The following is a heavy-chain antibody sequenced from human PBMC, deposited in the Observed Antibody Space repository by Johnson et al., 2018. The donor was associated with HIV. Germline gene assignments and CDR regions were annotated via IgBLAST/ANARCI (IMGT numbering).Heavy chain of an antibody. J-gene: IGHJ3*02. CDR2: ISYDGSNK. CDR3: ARLRGAFDI. V-gene: IGHV3-30*04. Sequence: QMQLVESGGGVVQPGRSLRLSCVASGFTFSSYAMHWVRQAPGKGLEWVAVISYDGSNKDYADSVKGRFTISRDNSKNTLYLQMNSLRAEDTAVYYCARLRGAFDIWGKGTMVTVSS. CDR1: GFTFSSYA.